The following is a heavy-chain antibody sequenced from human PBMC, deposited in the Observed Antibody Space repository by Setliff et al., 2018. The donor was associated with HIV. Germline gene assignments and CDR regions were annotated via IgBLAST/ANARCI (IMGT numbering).Heavy chain of an antibody. D-gene: IGHD5-18*01. Sequence: SETLSLTCAVYGGSFSGYYWSWIRQTPGKGLERIGEIDHSGGTKYNPFLKSRVTISVDTSKNQFSLRLSSVTAADTAVYYCARVPRQLLKGAAAYFDYWGQGTLVTVSS. V-gene: IGHV4-34*01. CDR1: GGSFSGYY. CDR3: ARVPRQLLKGAAAYFDY. J-gene: IGHJ4*02. CDR2: IDHSGGT.